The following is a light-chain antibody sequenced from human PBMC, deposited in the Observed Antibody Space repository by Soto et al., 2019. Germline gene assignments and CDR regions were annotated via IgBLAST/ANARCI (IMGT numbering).Light chain of an antibody. J-gene: IGKJ1*01. Sequence: DIPMTQSPSTLSASAGDRVTITCRASQSISSWLAWYQQKPGKAPKLLIYDASSWESGVPARFSGSGSGTEFTLTISSLQSDDFAIYYCQQYNSYSSATFGQGTKVEIK. V-gene: IGKV1-5*01. CDR3: QQYNSYSSAT. CDR1: QSISSW. CDR2: DAS.